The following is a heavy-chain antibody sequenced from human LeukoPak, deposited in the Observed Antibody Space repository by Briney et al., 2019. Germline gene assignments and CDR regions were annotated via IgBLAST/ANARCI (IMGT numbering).Heavy chain of an antibody. CDR1: GGSFSGYY. D-gene: IGHD2-15*01. CDR3: ARGIYCSGGSCYSVRDYYYLDV. Sequence: SETLSLTSAVYGGSFSGYYWSWIRQPRGKGLEWIGEINDSGSTNYNPSLKSRVTISVDTSKNQFSLKLSSVTAADTAVYYCARGIYCSGGSCYSVRDYYYLDVWGKGTTVTVSS. V-gene: IGHV4-34*01. CDR2: INDSGST. J-gene: IGHJ6*03.